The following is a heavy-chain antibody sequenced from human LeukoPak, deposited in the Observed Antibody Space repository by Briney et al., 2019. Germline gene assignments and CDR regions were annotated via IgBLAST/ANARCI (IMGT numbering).Heavy chain of an antibody. CDR3: ARDPAVLRYFDWSYYYSGMDV. CDR1: GFTFSSYA. Sequence: GRSLRLSCAASGFTFSSYAMHWVRQAPGKGLEWVAVISYDGSNKYYADSVKGRFTISRDNSKNTLYLQMNSLRAEDTAVYYCARDPAVLRYFDWSYYYSGMDVWGQGTTVTVSS. V-gene: IGHV3-30*04. J-gene: IGHJ6*02. D-gene: IGHD3-9*01. CDR2: ISYDGSNK.